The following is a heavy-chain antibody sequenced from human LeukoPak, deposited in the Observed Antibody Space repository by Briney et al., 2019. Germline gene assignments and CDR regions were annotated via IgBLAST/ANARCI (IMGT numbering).Heavy chain of an antibody. V-gene: IGHV3-43*02. CDR2: ISGDGDST. CDR3: AKDHGYSYGVDY. J-gene: IGHJ4*02. Sequence: PGGSLRLSCAASGFTFDYYAMHWVRQAPGKGLEWVSLISGDGDSTYYADSVKGRFTISRDDSKNSLYVQMNSLRTEDTALYYCAKDHGYSYGVDYWGQGTLVTASS. D-gene: IGHD5-24*01. CDR1: GFTFDYYA.